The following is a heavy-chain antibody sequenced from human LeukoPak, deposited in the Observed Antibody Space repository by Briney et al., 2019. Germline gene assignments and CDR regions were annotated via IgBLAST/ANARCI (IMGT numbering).Heavy chain of an antibody. CDR2: IWYDGSNK. CDR3: ARDSRRTKYYFDY. V-gene: IGHV3-33*01. D-gene: IGHD1-14*01. J-gene: IGHJ4*02. CDR1: GFTFSSYG. Sequence: GGSLRLSCAAPGFTFSSYGMHWVRQAPGKGLEWVAVIWYDGSNKYYADSVKGRFTISRDNSKNTLYLQMNSLRAEDTAVYYCARDSRRTKYYFDYWGQGTLVTVSS.